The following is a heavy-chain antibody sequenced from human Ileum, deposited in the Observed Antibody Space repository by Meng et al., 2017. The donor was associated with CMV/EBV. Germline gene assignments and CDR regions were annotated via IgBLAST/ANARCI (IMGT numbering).Heavy chain of an antibody. Sequence: GESLKISCAASGFTFSSYGMHWVRQAPGKGLEWVAVIWYDGSNKYYADSVKGRFTISRDNSKNTLYLQMNSLRAEDTAVYYCVKGPKITIFGVVIEGGMDVWGQGTTVTVSS. D-gene: IGHD3-3*01. CDR3: VKGPKITIFGVVIEGGMDV. CDR1: GFTFSSYG. J-gene: IGHJ6*02. V-gene: IGHV3-33*06. CDR2: IWYDGSNK.